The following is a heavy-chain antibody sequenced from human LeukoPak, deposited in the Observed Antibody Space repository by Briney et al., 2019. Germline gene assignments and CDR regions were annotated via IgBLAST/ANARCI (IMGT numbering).Heavy chain of an antibody. CDR2: IRYDGSNK. CDR1: GITFSSYG. J-gene: IGHJ4*02. Sequence: PGGSLRLSCAASGITFSSYGMHWVRQAPGKGLEWVAFIRYDGSNKYYADSVKGRFTISRDNSKNTLYLQMNSLRDEDTAVYYCAKDRYSGSYGGCWDYWGQGALVTVSS. D-gene: IGHD1-26*01. CDR3: AKDRYSGSYGGCWDY. V-gene: IGHV3-30*02.